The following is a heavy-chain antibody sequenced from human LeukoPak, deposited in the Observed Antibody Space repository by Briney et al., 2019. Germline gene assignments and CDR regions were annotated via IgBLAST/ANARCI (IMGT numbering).Heavy chain of an antibody. J-gene: IGHJ4*02. D-gene: IGHD2-21*02. CDR1: GFTFSSYW. CDR3: VRDAADYSFGY. V-gene: IGHV3-7*01. Sequence: PGGSLRLSCAASGFTFSSYWMTWVRQAPGKGLEWVANIKKDGSEKYYVDSVKGRFTISRDNAKNSLYLQMNSLRAEDTAVYYCVRDAADYSFGYWGQGTLVTVSS. CDR2: IKKDGSEK.